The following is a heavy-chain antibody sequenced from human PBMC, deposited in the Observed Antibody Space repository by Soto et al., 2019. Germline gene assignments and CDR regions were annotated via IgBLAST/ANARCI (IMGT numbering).Heavy chain of an antibody. J-gene: IGHJ6*02. D-gene: IGHD3-3*01. CDR3: ARVPIDFWSGYYPYYYGMDV. V-gene: IGHV1-2*04. CDR2: INPNSGGT. Sequence: ASVKVSCKASGYTFTGYYMHWVRQAPGQGLEWMGWINPNSGGTNYAQKFQGWVTMTRDTPISTAYMELSRLRSDDTAVYYCARVPIDFWSGYYPYYYGMDVWGQGTTVTVSS. CDR1: GYTFTGYY.